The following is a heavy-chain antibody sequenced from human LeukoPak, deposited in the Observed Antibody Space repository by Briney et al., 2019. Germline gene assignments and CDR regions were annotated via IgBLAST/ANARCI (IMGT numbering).Heavy chain of an antibody. CDR1: GFTVSSNY. Sequence: PGGSLRLSCAASGFTVSSNYMSWVRRAPGKGLEWVSVTYSGGSTYYANSVKGRFTISRANSKNTLYLQMNSLRAEDTAVYYCAREAPGSSSWYDVWGQGTLVTVSS. J-gene: IGHJ4*02. CDR3: AREAPGSSSWYDV. D-gene: IGHD6-13*01. CDR2: TYSGGST. V-gene: IGHV3-66*01.